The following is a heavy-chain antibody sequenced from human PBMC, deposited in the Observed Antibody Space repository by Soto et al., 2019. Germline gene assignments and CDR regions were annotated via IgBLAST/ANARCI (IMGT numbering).Heavy chain of an antibody. CDR1: GFTFSDHY. Sequence: EVQLVESGGGLVQPAGSLRLSCAASGFTFSDHYMDWVRQAPGKGLEWVGRIRNKGVGYTTSYAASVQGRFTISRDDSKNSLYLQMNSLKTEDTVVYYCARGDNLAWGQGTLVTVSS. V-gene: IGHV3-72*01. D-gene: IGHD2-15*01. J-gene: IGHJ4*02. CDR3: ARGDNLA. CDR2: IRNKGVGYTT.